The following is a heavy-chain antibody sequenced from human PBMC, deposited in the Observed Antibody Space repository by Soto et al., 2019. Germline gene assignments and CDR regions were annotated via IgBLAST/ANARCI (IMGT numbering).Heavy chain of an antibody. D-gene: IGHD3-10*01. Sequence: ASVKVSCKASGYTFTSYYMHWVRQAPGQGLEWMGIINPSGGSTSYAQKFQGRVTMTRDTSTSTVYMELSSLRSEDTAVYYCARDRDKPESPTGRPKNNWLDPWGQGTLVTVYS. CDR3: ARDRDKPESPTGRPKNNWLDP. CDR1: GYTFTSYY. CDR2: INPSGGST. V-gene: IGHV1-46*01. J-gene: IGHJ5*02.